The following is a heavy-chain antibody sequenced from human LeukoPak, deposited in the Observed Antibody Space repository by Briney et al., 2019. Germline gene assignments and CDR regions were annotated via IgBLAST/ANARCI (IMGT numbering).Heavy chain of an antibody. J-gene: IGHJ6*03. CDR2: IHSGGTT. V-gene: IGHV4-4*07. D-gene: IGHD3-3*02. CDR3: ARDNGSGYTKGYEHYYYYLDV. CDR1: GDSITDDY. Sequence: SETLSLTCTVSGDSITDDYYTWLRQPAGTGLEWIGRIHSGGTTNYNPSLMSRVTLSIDKSKKYISLILTSVTAADTALYYCARDNGSGYTKGYEHYYYYLDVWGKGTTVTVSS.